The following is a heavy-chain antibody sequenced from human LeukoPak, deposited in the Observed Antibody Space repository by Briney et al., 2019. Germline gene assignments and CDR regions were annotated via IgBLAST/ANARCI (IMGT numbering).Heavy chain of an antibody. CDR3: ARGGTQDIVVVQAARAFDY. CDR2: INHSGST. Sequence: SETLSLTCAVYGGSFSGYYWSWIRQPPGKGLEWIGEINHSGSTNYNPSLKSRVTISVDTSKNQFSLKLSSVTAADTAVYYCARGGTQDIVVVQAARAFDYWGQGTLVTVSS. CDR1: GGSFSGYY. J-gene: IGHJ4*02. V-gene: IGHV4-34*01. D-gene: IGHD2-2*01.